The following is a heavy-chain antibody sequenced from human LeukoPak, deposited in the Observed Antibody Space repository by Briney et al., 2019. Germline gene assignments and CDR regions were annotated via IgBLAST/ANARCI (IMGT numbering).Heavy chain of an antibody. J-gene: IGHJ4*02. CDR1: GFTFSSYS. CDR2: ISSSKNYI. D-gene: IGHD2-2*01. Sequence: GGSLRLSCAASGFTFSSYSMTWVRQAPGKGLEWVSSISSSKNYIYYADSLKGRFTVSRDNARNSLYLQMNSLGAEDTAVYYCARRYCGSTSCQPLDYWGQGTLVTVSS. V-gene: IGHV3-21*01. CDR3: ARRYCGSTSCQPLDY.